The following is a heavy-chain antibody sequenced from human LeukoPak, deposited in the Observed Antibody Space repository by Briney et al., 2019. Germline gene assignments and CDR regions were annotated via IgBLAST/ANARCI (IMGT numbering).Heavy chain of an antibody. CDR1: GFTFSTYW. D-gene: IGHD7-27*01. CDR3: ARTLNWAFDF. J-gene: IGHJ4*02. Sequence: PGGSLRLSCAASGFTFSTYWMHWVRQAPGKGLVWVSRINTDGSSTNYADSVKGRFTISRDNANNTLYLQMNSLRAEDKAVYYCARTLNWAFDFWGQATLVTVSP. V-gene: IGHV3-74*01. CDR2: INTDGSST.